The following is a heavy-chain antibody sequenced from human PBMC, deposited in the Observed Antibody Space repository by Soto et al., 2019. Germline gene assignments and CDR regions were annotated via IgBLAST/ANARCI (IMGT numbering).Heavy chain of an antibody. Sequence: ASVKVSCKASGYTFTSYDIHWVRQAPGHGLEWMGWMNPNSGNTGYAQNFRGRVTMTQNTAIGTAYMELSSLRSDDTATYYCTRAYGAETFDFWGQGTRVTVS. V-gene: IGHV1-8*02. J-gene: IGHJ5*01. CDR1: GYTFTSYD. D-gene: IGHD3-10*01. CDR3: TRAYGAETFDF. CDR2: MNPNSGNT.